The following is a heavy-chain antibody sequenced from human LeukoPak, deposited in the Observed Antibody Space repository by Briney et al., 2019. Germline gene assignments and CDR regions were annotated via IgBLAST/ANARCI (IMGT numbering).Heavy chain of an antibody. J-gene: IGHJ4*02. CDR2: IWGSGSNT. CDR3: ARGPSGSYDY. V-gene: IGHV3-11*01. CDR1: GFTFSTYN. D-gene: IGHD1-26*01. Sequence: PGGSLRLSCATSGFTFSTYNMNWIRQAPGKGLEWVAYIWGSGSNTYYADSVKGRFTISRDNVNNSLYLQMNSLRAEDTAVYYCARGPSGSYDYWGQGTLVTVSS.